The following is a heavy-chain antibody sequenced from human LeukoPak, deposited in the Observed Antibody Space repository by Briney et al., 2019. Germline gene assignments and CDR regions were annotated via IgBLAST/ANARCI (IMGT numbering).Heavy chain of an antibody. D-gene: IGHD6-19*01. CDR1: GYTSTGYY. J-gene: IGHJ4*02. V-gene: IGHV1-2*02. CDR2: INPNSGGT. Sequence: ASVKVSCKASGYTSTGYYMHWVRQAPGQGLEWMGWINPNSGGTNYAQKFQGRVTMTRDTSISTAYMELSRLRSDDTAVYYCARIIAVAGTNFDYWGQGTLVTVSS. CDR3: ARIIAVAGTNFDY.